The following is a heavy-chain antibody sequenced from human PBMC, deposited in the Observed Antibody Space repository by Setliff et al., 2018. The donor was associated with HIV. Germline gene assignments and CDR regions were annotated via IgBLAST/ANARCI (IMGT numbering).Heavy chain of an antibody. D-gene: IGHD2-8*01. CDR1: GFTFKNYW. Sequence: GGSLRLSCAASGFTFKNYWMSWVRQAPGKGLEWVASINQDGSQKYHVASVKGRSTISRDNAQSSLYLEVNGLRAEDAAVYCCAREFVPTGFFDFWGLGSLVTVSS. J-gene: IGHJ4*02. V-gene: IGHV3-7*01. CDR3: AREFVPTGFFDF. CDR2: INQDGSQK.